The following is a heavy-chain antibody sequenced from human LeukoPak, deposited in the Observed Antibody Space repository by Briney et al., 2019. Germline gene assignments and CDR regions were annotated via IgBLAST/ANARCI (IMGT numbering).Heavy chain of an antibody. CDR3: AKATYDFWSGYYFDY. D-gene: IGHD3-3*01. V-gene: IGHV3-30-3*01. J-gene: IGHJ4*02. Sequence: PGGSLRLSCAASGFTFSSYAMHWVRQAPGKGLEWVAVISYDGSNKYYADSVKGRFTISRDNSKNTLYLQMNSLRAEDTAVYYCAKATYDFWSGYYFDYWGQGTLVTVSS. CDR2: ISYDGSNK. CDR1: GFTFSSYA.